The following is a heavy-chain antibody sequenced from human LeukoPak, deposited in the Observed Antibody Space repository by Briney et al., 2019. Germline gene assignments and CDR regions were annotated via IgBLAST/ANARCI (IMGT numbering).Heavy chain of an antibody. Sequence: ASVKVSCKASGYTFPSYGISWVRQAPGQGLEWMGWISAYNGNTNYAQKLQGRVTMTTDTSTSTAYMELRSLRSDDTAVYYCARDRVTYDYVWGSYRFGYFDYWGQGTLVTVSS. CDR3: ARDRVTYDYVWGSYRFGYFDY. V-gene: IGHV1-18*01. CDR2: ISAYNGNT. J-gene: IGHJ4*02. D-gene: IGHD3-16*02. CDR1: GYTFPSYG.